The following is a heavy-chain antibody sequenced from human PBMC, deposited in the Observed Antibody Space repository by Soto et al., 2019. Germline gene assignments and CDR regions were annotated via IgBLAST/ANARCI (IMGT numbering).Heavy chain of an antibody. V-gene: IGHV5-51*01. Sequence: GESLKISCKGSGYIFTTYCIAWFRQMPGKGLEWMGIFYPDDSDTRYSPSFQGQVTISADKSISTAYLQWHSLKASDTAMYYCGLTGSYAFDIWGQGTMVTV. CDR1: GYIFTTYC. J-gene: IGHJ3*02. CDR3: GLTGSYAFDI. CDR2: FYPDDSDT.